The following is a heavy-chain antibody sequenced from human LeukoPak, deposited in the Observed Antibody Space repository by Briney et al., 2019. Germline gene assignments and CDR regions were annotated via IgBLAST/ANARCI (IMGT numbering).Heavy chain of an antibody. V-gene: IGHV4-61*02. J-gene: IGHJ5*02. Sequence: PSQTLSLTCTVSGGSISSGSYYWSWIRQPAGKGLEWIGRIYTSGSTNYNPSLKSRVTISVDTSKNQFSLKLSSVTAADTAVYYCARAVIVVVPAAWFDPWGQGTLVTVSS. D-gene: IGHD2-2*01. CDR2: IYTSGST. CDR1: GGSISSGSYY. CDR3: ARAVIVVVPAAWFDP.